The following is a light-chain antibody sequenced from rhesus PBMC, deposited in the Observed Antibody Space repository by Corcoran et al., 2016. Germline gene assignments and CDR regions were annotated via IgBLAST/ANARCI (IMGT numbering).Light chain of an antibody. Sequence: DIQMTQSPSSLSASVGDRVTITCRASKGISNWLAWYQQKPGKAPKLLLYRASNLETGGPSRFSGSGSGTDFTLTISSLQPEDIATYYCQQHDNSPWTFGQGTKVEIK. CDR1: KGISNW. V-gene: IGKV1-69*01. CDR2: RAS. J-gene: IGKJ1*01. CDR3: QQHDNSPWT.